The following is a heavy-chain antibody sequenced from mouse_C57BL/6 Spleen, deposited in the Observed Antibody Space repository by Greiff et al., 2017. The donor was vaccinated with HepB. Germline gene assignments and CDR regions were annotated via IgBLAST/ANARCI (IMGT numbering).Heavy chain of an antibody. Sequence: LQESGAELARPGASVKLSCKASGYTFTSYGISWVKQRTGQGLEWIGEIYPRSGNTYYNEKFKGKATLTADKPSSTAYMELRSLTSEDSAVYFCARSGDYAMDYWGQGTSVTVSS. CDR3: ARSGDYAMDY. D-gene: IGHD3-1*01. CDR1: GYTFTSYG. CDR2: IYPRSGNT. J-gene: IGHJ4*01. V-gene: IGHV1-81*01.